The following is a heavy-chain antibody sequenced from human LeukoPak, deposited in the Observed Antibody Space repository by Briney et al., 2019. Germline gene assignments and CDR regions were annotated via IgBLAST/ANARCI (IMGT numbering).Heavy chain of an antibody. V-gene: IGHV1-46*01. J-gene: IGHJ4*02. Sequence: ASVKVSCKASGYTFTTYYMHWVRQAPGQGLEWMGIINPSGGNTSYAQKFQGRVTMTRDTSTSTVYMELSSLRSEDTAVYYCALFCSVRSSTSCPDYWGQGTLVTVSS. CDR3: ALFCSVRSSTSCPDY. D-gene: IGHD2-2*01. CDR2: INPSGGNT. CDR1: GYTFTTYY.